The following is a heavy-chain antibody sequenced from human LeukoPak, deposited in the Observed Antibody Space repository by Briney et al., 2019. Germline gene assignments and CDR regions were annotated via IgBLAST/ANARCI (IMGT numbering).Heavy chain of an antibody. V-gene: IGHV3-7*03. Sequence: GGSLRLSCVASGFTFNNYWMSWVRQAPGKGLEWVANIKQDGSEKYYVHSVKGRFTISRDNAKNSLYLEMNNLRAEDTAVYYCARRYFDYWGQGTLVTVSS. CDR3: ARRYFDY. CDR2: IKQDGSEK. J-gene: IGHJ4*02. CDR1: GFTFNNYW.